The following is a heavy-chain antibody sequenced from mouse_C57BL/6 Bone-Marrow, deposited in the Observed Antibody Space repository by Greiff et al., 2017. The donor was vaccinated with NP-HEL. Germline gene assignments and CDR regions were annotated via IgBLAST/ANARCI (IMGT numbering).Heavy chain of an antibody. Sequence: VQLQQSGPEVMKPGASVKISCKASGYTFTDYYMNWVKQTPGKSLEWIGNINPNIGGTSYNQTFKGKATLTVDKSSSPAYMELRSLTSEDSAVYYCASNYGTSWFAYWGQGTLVTVSA. CDR2: INPNIGGT. CDR1: GYTFTDYY. D-gene: IGHD1-1*01. V-gene: IGHV1-26*01. CDR3: ASNYGTSWFAY. J-gene: IGHJ3*01.